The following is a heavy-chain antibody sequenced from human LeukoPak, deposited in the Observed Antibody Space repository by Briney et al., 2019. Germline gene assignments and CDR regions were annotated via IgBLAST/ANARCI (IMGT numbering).Heavy chain of an antibody. Sequence: ASVKVSCKASGYTLTSYGISWVRQAPGQGLEWMGWITTHSSKTDYAQKFQGRVTMTTDTSTSTAYMELKSLTSDDTAMYYCARDKGGRYYGTFDYWGQGTLVTVSS. CDR3: ARDKGGRYYGTFDY. J-gene: IGHJ4*02. CDR1: GYTLTSYG. V-gene: IGHV1-18*01. CDR2: ITTHSSKT. D-gene: IGHD1-26*01.